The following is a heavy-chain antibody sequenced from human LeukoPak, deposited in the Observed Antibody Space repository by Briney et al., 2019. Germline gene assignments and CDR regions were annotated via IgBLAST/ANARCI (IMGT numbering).Heavy chain of an antibody. CDR2: INPKSGVT. V-gene: IGHV1-2*02. Sequence: ASVKVSCKASGYTFTDYYMHWVRQAPGQGLEWMGWINPKSGVTNYAQKFQGRVTMTRDTSISTAYMDLSRLRSDDTAVFFCARDRPVGSYAPSQDYGMDVWGQGTTVTVSS. CDR3: ARDRPVGSYAPSQDYGMDV. D-gene: IGHD3-16*01. CDR1: GYTFTDYY. J-gene: IGHJ6*02.